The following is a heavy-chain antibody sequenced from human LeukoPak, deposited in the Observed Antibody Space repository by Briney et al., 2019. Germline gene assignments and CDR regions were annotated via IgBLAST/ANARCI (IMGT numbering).Heavy chain of an antibody. V-gene: IGHV4-39*07. Sequence: SETLSLTCTVSGGSISSSSYYWGWIRQPPGKGLEWIGSIYYSGSTYYNPSLKSRVTISVDPSKNQFSLKLSSVTAADTAVYYCARYYYDSSGYYGNDYWGQGTLVTVSS. D-gene: IGHD3-22*01. CDR3: ARYYYDSSGYYGNDY. CDR2: IYYSGST. J-gene: IGHJ4*02. CDR1: GGSISSSSYY.